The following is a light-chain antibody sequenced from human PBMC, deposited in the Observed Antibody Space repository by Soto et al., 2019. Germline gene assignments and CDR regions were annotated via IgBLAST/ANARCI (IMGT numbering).Light chain of an antibody. J-gene: IGKJ1*01. V-gene: IGKV3-20*01. Sequence: EIVLTQSPGTLSLSPGERATLSCRASQSVSSSYLAWYQQKPGQAPRLLIYGASSRATGTPDRFSGSGSGTDFTLTISRLEAEDFAVYYCQQYVTSSPRTFGQGTKVDIK. CDR1: QSVSSSY. CDR3: QQYVTSSPRT. CDR2: GAS.